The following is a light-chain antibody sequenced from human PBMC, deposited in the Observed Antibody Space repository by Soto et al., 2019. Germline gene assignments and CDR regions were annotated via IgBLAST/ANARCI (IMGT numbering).Light chain of an antibody. CDR3: SSYTASTPFYV. Sequence: QSALTQPASVSGSPGQSITISCTGARTDVDGHDYVSWYQQHPGQAPKLIIFDVHNRPSGVSGRFSGSKSGDTASLTISGLRAEDDGDYYCSSYTASTPFYVFGTGTKLTVL. CDR2: DVH. J-gene: IGLJ1*01. CDR1: RTDVDGHDY. V-gene: IGLV2-14*03.